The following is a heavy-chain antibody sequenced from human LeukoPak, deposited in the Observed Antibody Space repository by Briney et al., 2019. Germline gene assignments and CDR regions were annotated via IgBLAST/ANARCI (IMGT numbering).Heavy chain of an antibody. Sequence: GGSLRLSCAASGFTFSSYGMSWVRQAPGKGLEWVSTISGTGGTTYYADSVKGRFTISRNNGKNTLYLQMNSLRAEDTAIYYCAKDLAYGDYFDYWGQGTLVTVSS. J-gene: IGHJ4*02. CDR1: GFTFSSYG. V-gene: IGHV3-23*01. CDR3: AKDLAYGDYFDY. CDR2: ISGTGGTT. D-gene: IGHD4-17*01.